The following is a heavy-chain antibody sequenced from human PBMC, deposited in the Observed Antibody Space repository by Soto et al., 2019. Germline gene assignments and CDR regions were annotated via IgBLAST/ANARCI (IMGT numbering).Heavy chain of an antibody. J-gene: IGHJ4*02. CDR1: GGSFSGYY. Sequence: QVQLQQWGAGLLKPSETLSLTCAVYGGSFSGYYWSWIRQPPGKGLEWIGEINHSGSTNYNPSLKSRVTISVDTSKNQFSLKLSSVTAADTAVYYCARLVVITTPHDYWGQGTLVTVSS. V-gene: IGHV4-34*01. D-gene: IGHD3-22*01. CDR3: ARLVVITTPHDY. CDR2: INHSGST.